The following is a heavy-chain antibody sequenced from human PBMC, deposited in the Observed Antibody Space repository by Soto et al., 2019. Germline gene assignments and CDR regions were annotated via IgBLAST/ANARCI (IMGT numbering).Heavy chain of an antibody. CDR1: GFSLSTRGVG. Sequence: QITLKESGPTLVKPTQTLTLTCTFSGFSLSTRGVGVGWIRQPPGKALEWLALLYWDDDKGYSPSLKSRLTMTKDTSKNQVVLTVTNMDPVDTATYYCAHRPRGYSYYFAYWGQGTLVTVSS. CDR3: AHRPRGYSYYFAY. CDR2: LYWDDDK. J-gene: IGHJ4*02. V-gene: IGHV2-5*02. D-gene: IGHD5-18*01.